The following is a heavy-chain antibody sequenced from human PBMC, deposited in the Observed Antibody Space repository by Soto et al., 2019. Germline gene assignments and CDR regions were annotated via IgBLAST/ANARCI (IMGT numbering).Heavy chain of an antibody. D-gene: IGHD4-17*01. CDR2: INHSGST. CDR3: ATGRTTAVTIDY. CDR1: GGSFSGYY. J-gene: IGHJ4*01. V-gene: IGHV4-34*01. Sequence: SETLSLTCAVYGGSFSGYYWSWIRQPPGKGLEWIGEINHSGSTNYNPSLESRVTISVDTSKNQFSLKLSSVTAADTAVYYCATGRTTAVTIDYSGHGTLLTVSS.